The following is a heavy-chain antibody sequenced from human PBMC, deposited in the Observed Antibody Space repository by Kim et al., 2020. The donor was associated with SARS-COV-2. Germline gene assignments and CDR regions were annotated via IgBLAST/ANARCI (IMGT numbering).Heavy chain of an antibody. V-gene: IGHV4-31*03. CDR3: ARSIFTEYYYDSSGYYVFDY. J-gene: IGHJ4*02. CDR1: GGSISSGGYY. CDR2: IYYSGST. Sequence: SETLSLTCTVSGGSISSGGYYWSWIRQHPGKGLEWIGYIYYSGSTYYNPSLKSRVTISVDTSKNQFSLKLSSVTAADTAVYYCARSIFTEYYYDSSGYYVFDYWGQGTLVTVSS. D-gene: IGHD3-22*01.